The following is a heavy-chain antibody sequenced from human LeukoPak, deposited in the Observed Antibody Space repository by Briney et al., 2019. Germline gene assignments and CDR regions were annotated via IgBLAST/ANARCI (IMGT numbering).Heavy chain of an antibody. CDR2: INHSGST. Sequence: SETLSLTCAVYGGSFSGYYWSWIRQPPGKGLEWIGEINHSGSTNYNPSLKSRVTISVDTSKNQFSLKLSSVTAADTAVYYCARGYSNYALYYYYYGMDVWGQGTTVTVSS. CDR1: GGSFSGYY. J-gene: IGHJ6*02. CDR3: ARGYSNYALYYYYYGMDV. V-gene: IGHV4-34*01. D-gene: IGHD4-11*01.